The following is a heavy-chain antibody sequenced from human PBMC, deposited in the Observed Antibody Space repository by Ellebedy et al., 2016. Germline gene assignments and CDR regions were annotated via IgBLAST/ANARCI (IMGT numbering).Heavy chain of an antibody. Sequence: SETLSLTXIVSGDSINAGTYYWSWIRQPAGKGLEWIGRMSSNGNSIYNPSLKSRVTMSVDRSTKEFSLKLTSVTAADTAVYYCARAGRQFVGGGWYYDLWGRGTLVTVSS. CDR1: GDSINAGTYY. D-gene: IGHD3-16*01. J-gene: IGHJ2*01. CDR3: ARAGRQFVGGGWYYDL. V-gene: IGHV4-61*02. CDR2: MSSNGNS.